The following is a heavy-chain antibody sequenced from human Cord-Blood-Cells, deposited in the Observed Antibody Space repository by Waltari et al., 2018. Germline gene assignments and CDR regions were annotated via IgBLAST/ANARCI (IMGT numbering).Heavy chain of an antibody. Sequence: QVQLQESGPGLVKPSETLSLTCTVSGGSISSYYWSWIRQPPGKGLEWIGYIYYSGCTNSNPSLKRRVTISVDTSKNQFSLKLSSVTAADTAVYYCARVRGYSGYDAFDIWGQGTMVTVSS. J-gene: IGHJ3*02. D-gene: IGHD5-12*01. V-gene: IGHV4-59*01. CDR2: IYYSGCT. CDR1: GGSISSYY. CDR3: ARVRGYSGYDAFDI.